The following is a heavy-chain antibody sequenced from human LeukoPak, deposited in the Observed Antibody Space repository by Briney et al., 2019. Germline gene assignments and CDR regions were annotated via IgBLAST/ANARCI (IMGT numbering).Heavy chain of an antibody. Sequence: SETLSLTCTVSGASITSYYWTWIRQPPGKGLEWIGYIHYSGSTNYNPSLKSRVTISVDTSKNQFSLELSSVTAADTAVYYCARDLRAAYWGQGTLVTVSS. CDR1: GASITSYY. CDR2: IHYSGST. D-gene: IGHD3-16*01. V-gene: IGHV4-59*01. J-gene: IGHJ4*02. CDR3: ARDLRAAY.